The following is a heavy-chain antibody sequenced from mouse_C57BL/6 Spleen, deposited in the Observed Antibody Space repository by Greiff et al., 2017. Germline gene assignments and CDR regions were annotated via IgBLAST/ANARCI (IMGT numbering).Heavy chain of an antibody. CDR3: AREDFDEFFAY. CDR2: IYPGDGDT. J-gene: IGHJ3*01. Sequence: QVQLQQSGAELVKPGASVKISCKASGYAFSSYWMNWVKQRPGKGLEWIGQIYPGDGDTSYNGKFKGKATLTADKSSSTAYMQLSSLTSEDSSVYLCAREDFDEFFAYWGQGTLVTVSA. V-gene: IGHV1-80*01. CDR1: GYAFSSYW.